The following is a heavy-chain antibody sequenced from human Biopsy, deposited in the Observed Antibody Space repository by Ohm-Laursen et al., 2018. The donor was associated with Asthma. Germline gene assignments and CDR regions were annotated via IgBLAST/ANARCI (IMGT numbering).Heavy chain of an antibody. D-gene: IGHD4-23*01. CDR3: ARAYGGSFFSGSFDI. V-gene: IGHV3-53*01. Sequence: SLRLSCTAPGFTVSTNGMSWVRQPPGKGLEWVSVIYSGGGTYYADSVQGRVTISRDNSKNTLSLQMNSPRAEDTAVYYCARAYGGSFFSGSFDIWGQGTMVTVSS. CDR2: IYSGGGT. J-gene: IGHJ3*02. CDR1: GFTVSTNG.